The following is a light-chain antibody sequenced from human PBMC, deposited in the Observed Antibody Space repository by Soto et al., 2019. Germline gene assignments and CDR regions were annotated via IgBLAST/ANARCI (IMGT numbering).Light chain of an antibody. CDR1: SSDVGDYNY. CDR3: SSYSISSTRV. CDR2: DVA. V-gene: IGLV2-14*03. J-gene: IGLJ3*02. Sequence: QSALTQPASVSGSPGQSIAISCTGTSSDVGDYNYVSWYQQHPGKAPKLIIYDVAKRPSGVSDRFSGSKSGSTASLTISGLQAEDEAYSYCSSYSISSTRVFGGGTKLTVL.